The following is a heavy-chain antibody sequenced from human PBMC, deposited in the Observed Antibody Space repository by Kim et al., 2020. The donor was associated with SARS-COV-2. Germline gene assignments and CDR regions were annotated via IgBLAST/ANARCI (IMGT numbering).Heavy chain of an antibody. J-gene: IGHJ4*02. D-gene: IGHD3-10*01. CDR3: ASSWFGELLPSPFDY. CDR2: IYYSGST. CDR1: GGSISSSSYY. V-gene: IGHV4-39*01. Sequence: SETLSLTCTVSGGSISSSSYYWGWIRQPPGKGLEWIGSIYYSGSTYYNPSLKSRVTISVDTSKNQFSLKLSSVTAADTAVYYCASSWFGELLPSPFDYWGQGTLVTVSS.